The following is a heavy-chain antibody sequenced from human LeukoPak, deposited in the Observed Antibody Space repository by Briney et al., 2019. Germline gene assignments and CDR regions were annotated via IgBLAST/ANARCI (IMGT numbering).Heavy chain of an antibody. Sequence: PSETLSLTCTVSGGSISSSSYYWSWIRQPPGKGLEWIGYIYYSGSTNYNPSLKSRVTISVDTSKNQFSLKLSSVTAADTAVYYCARVGYYDSSGYYWESFDYWGQGTLVTVSS. CDR3: ARVGYYDSSGYYWESFDY. V-gene: IGHV4-61*01. D-gene: IGHD3-22*01. CDR1: GGSISSSSYY. CDR2: IYYSGST. J-gene: IGHJ4*02.